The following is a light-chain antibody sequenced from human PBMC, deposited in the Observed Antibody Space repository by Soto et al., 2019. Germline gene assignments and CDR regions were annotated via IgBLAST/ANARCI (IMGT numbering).Light chain of an antibody. V-gene: IGLV8-61*01. J-gene: IGLJ3*02. Sequence: QTVVTQEPSISVSPGGTVTLTCALSSGSVSTSYYPSWYQQNPGQAPRTLIYSTNTRSSGVSDRFSGSNLGNKAALTISGAQADDESDYYCVLYMGSGIPVFGGGTQLTVL. CDR3: VLYMGSGIPV. CDR2: STN. CDR1: SGSVSTSYY.